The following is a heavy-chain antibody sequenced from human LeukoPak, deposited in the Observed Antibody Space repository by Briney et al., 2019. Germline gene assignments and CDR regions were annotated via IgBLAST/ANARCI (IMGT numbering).Heavy chain of an antibody. CDR3: AKQKGYCSGGSCYYSDY. CDR2: LSGSGAST. CDR1: GFTFSSYA. Sequence: GGSLRLSCAASGFTFSSYAMSWVRQAPGKGLEWVSTLSGSGASTSYADSVEGRFTISRDNSKNTLYLQMNSLRAEDTARYYCAKQKGYCSGGSCYYSDYWGQGTLVTVSS. D-gene: IGHD2-15*01. V-gene: IGHV3-23*01. J-gene: IGHJ4*02.